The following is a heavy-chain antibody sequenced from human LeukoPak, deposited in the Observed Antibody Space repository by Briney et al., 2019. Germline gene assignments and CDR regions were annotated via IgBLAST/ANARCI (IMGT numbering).Heavy chain of an antibody. CDR3: ARLVVVVAATPGSYYYYGMDV. J-gene: IGHJ6*02. Sequence: GASVKVSCKASGYTFTSYYMHWVRQAPGQGLEWMGWISAYNGNTNYAQKLQGRVTMTTDTSTSTAYMELRSLRSDDTAVYYCARLVVVVAATPGSYYYYGMDVWGQGTTVTVSS. CDR1: GYTFTSYY. CDR2: ISAYNGNT. V-gene: IGHV1-18*04. D-gene: IGHD2-15*01.